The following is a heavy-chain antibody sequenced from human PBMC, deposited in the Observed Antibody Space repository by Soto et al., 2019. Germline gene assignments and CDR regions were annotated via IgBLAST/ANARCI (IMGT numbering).Heavy chain of an antibody. D-gene: IGHD3-3*01. CDR3: TRGPRFLEWLSRFDP. CDR2: INQDGSDT. J-gene: IGHJ5*02. CDR1: GFTFSNYW. Sequence: GGSLRLSCAASGFTFSNYWMTWVRQAPGKGLEWVANINQDGSDTYYVDSVKGRFTISRDNDKNSLYLQMNSLRAEDTAVYYCTRGPRFLEWLSRFDPWGQGTLVTVSS. V-gene: IGHV3-7*03.